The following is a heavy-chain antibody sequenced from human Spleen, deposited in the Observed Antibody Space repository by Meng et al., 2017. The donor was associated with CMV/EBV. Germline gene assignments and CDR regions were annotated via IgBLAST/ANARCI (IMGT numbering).Heavy chain of an antibody. Sequence: TVCGGSVYNGGYYWSWIRQHPGKGLEWIEYIYDSGNTYYNPSLESRGTISVDTSTNQFSLKLSSVTAAETAVYYCASSSHDKWGIDYWGQGILVTVSS. CDR2: IYDSGNT. CDR1: GGSVYNGGYY. V-gene: IGHV4-31*02. J-gene: IGHJ4*02. CDR3: ASSSHDKWGIDY. D-gene: IGHD1-1*01.